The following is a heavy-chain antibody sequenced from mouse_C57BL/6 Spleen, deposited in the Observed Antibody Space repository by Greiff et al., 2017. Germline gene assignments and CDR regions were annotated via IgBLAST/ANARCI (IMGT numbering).Heavy chain of an antibody. D-gene: IGHD4-1*01. Sequence: QVQLQQPGAELVMPGASVKLSCKASGYTFTSYWMHWVKQRPGQGLEWIGEIDPSDSYTNYNQKFKGKSTLTVDKSSSPAYMQLSSLTSEDSAVYYCARLLTGTLDYWGQGTTLTVSS. CDR1: GYTFTSYW. V-gene: IGHV1-69*01. CDR2: IDPSDSYT. CDR3: ARLLTGTLDY. J-gene: IGHJ2*01.